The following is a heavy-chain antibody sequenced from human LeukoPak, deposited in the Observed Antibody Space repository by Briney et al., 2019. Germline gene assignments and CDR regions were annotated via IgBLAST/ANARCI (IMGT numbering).Heavy chain of an antibody. CDR2: TYYRSKWYN. Sequence: SQTLSLTCAISGDSVSSNSAGWNWIRQSPSRGLEWLGRTYYRSKWYNDYAVSVKSRITINPDTSKNQFSLQLNSVTPEDTAVYYCARERISMVRGAGDTFDVWGQGTRVTVSS. D-gene: IGHD3-10*01. CDR3: ARERISMVRGAGDTFDV. J-gene: IGHJ3*01. CDR1: GDSVSSNSAG. V-gene: IGHV6-1*01.